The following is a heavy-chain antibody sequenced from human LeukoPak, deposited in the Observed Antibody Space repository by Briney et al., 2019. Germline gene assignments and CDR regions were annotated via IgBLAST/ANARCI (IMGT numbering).Heavy chain of an antibody. V-gene: IGHV4-59*01. CDR1: GGSIFSYY. CDR2: IYYSGSS. Sequence: SETLSLTCTVSGGSIFSYYWNWIRQPPGKGLEWIGYIYYSGSSYYNPSLKSRVTISVDTSKNQFSLKLSSVTAADTAVYYCARQDYSNHRSYYYGMDVWAKGPRSPSP. J-gene: IGHJ6*02. D-gene: IGHD4-11*01. CDR3: ARQDYSNHRSYYYGMDV.